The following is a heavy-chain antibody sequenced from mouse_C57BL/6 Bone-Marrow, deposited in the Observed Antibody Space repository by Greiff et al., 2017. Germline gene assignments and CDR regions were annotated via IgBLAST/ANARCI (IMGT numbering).Heavy chain of an antibody. V-gene: IGHV1-54*01. CDR1: GYAFTNYL. Sequence: QVQLQQSGAELVRPGTSVEVSCKASGYAFTNYLIEWVKQRPGQGLEWIGVINPGSGGTNYNEKFKGKATLTADKSSSTAYMQLSSLTSEDSAVYFCARKNYSSYFDYWGQGTTLTVSS. J-gene: IGHJ2*01. CDR3: ARKNYSSYFDY. D-gene: IGHD2-5*01. CDR2: INPGSGGT.